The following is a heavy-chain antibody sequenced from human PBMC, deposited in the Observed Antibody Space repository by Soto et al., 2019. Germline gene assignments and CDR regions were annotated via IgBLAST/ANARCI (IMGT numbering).Heavy chain of an antibody. CDR1: GYTFINYG. Sequence: ASVKVSGKASGYTFINYGISWVRQAPGQGLERMGWISASNGKTNYAQKFQGRVTLTTDTSTSTAYMVLRSLRSDDTAVYYGARHCPVPPATPNNWFDPWGHGTLVTVSS. CDR2: ISASNGKT. CDR3: ARHCPVPPATPNNWFDP. D-gene: IGHD2-2*02. J-gene: IGHJ5*02. V-gene: IGHV1-18*01.